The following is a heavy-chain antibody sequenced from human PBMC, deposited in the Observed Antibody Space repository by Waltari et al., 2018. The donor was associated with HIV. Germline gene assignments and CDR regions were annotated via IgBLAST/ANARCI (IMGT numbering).Heavy chain of an antibody. J-gene: IGHJ5*01. D-gene: IGHD6-25*01. V-gene: IGHV1-2*02. CDR1: GYTFSGYY. Sequence: QVQLVQSGAEVRKPGASVKVSCKASGYTFSGYYMHWVRQAPGKGLQWMGWLAPSGCGTNSAQKFQGRGTVARDTSIRTAYRELSRLGSDDTGVYYCAAGPGASGSSLSWGHGTLVAVSS. CDR3: AAGPGASGSSLS. CDR2: LAPSGCGT.